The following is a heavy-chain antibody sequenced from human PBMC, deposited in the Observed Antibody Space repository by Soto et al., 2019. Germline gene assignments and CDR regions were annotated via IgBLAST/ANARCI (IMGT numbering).Heavy chain of an antibody. D-gene: IGHD4-17*01. CDR2: ISYDGSNK. Sequence: QVQLVESGGGVVQPGRSLRLSCAASGFTFSSYGMHWVRQAPGKGLEWVAVISYDGSNKYYADSVKGRFTISRDNSKNRLYLQMNSLRAEDTAVYYCAKAIDYGDPIDYWGQGTLVTVSS. V-gene: IGHV3-30*18. CDR1: GFTFSSYG. CDR3: AKAIDYGDPIDY. J-gene: IGHJ4*02.